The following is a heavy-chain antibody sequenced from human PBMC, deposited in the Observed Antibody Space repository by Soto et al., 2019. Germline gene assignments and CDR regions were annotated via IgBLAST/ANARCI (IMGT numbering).Heavy chain of an antibody. V-gene: IGHV1-2*04. CDR2: INPNSGGT. D-gene: IGHD3-10*01. CDR3: ARDNNYYGSGSYYDDAFDI. CDR1: GYTFTGYY. Sequence: GASVKVSCKASGYTFTGYYMHWVRQAPGQGLEWMGWINPNSGGTNYAQKFQGWVTMTRDTSISTAYMELSRLRSDDTAVYYCARDNNYYGSGSYYDDAFDIWGQGTMVTVSS. J-gene: IGHJ3*02.